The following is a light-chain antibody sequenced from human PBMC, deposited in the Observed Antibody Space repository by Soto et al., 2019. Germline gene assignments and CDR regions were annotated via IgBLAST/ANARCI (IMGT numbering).Light chain of an antibody. V-gene: IGLV2-18*02. CDR2: EVS. J-gene: IGLJ1*01. CDR3: NSYTSSSTYV. CDR1: SGDVGSYNR. Sequence: QSVLTQPRSVSGSPGQSVTISCTGTSGDVGSYNRVSWYQQPPGTAPKLMIYEVSNRPSGVPDRFSGSKSGNTASLTISGLQAEDEADYYCNSYTSSSTYVFGTGTKVTVL.